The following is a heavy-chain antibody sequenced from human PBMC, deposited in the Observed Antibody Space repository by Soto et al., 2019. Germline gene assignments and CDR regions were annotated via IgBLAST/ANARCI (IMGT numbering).Heavy chain of an antibody. CDR1: GGTFSSYA. J-gene: IGHJ6*02. CDR3: AREVPQFALGMDV. CDR2: IIPIFGTA. D-gene: IGHD3-10*01. Sequence: SVKVSCKASGGTFSSYAISWVRQAPGQGLEWMGGIIPIFGTANYAQKFQGRVTITADKSTSTAYMELSSLRSEDAAMYYCAREVPQFALGMDVWGQGTTVTVSS. V-gene: IGHV1-69*06.